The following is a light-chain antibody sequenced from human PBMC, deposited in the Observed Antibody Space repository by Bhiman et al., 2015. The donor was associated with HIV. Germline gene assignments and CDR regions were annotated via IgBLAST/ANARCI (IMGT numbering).Light chain of an antibody. J-gene: IGLJ2*01. CDR3: SSYITTSNSLL. Sequence: QSVLTQPPSVSGAPGQRVTISCTGTTSNIGAGFDVHWYQQLPGTAPKLLIYGNTKRPSGVPDRFSGSKSGTSASLDITGLQAADEADYYCSSYITTSNSLLFGGGTKLTVL. CDR2: GNT. CDR1: TSNIGAGFD. V-gene: IGLV1-40*01.